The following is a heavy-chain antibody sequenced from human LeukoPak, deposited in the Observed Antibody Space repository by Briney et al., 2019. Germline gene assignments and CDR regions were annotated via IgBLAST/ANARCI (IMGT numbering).Heavy chain of an antibody. J-gene: IGHJ5*02. D-gene: IGHD3-10*01. CDR2: INHSGST. Sequence: TSETLSLTCAVYGGSFSGYYWSWIRQPPGKGLEWIGEINHSGSTNYNPSLKSRVTISVDTSKSQFSLKLSSVTAADTAVYYCARQLWRSNYNWFDPWGQGTLVTVSS. CDR3: ARQLWRSNYNWFDP. CDR1: GGSFSGYY. V-gene: IGHV4-34*01.